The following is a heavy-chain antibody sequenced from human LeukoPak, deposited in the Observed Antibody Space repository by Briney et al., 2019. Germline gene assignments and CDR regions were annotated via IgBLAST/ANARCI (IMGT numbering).Heavy chain of an antibody. J-gene: IGHJ4*02. D-gene: IGHD7-27*01. Sequence: GRSLRLSCAASGFTFYDYAMHWVRHAPGKGLEWVSGISWNSGSIGYADSVKGRFTISRDNAKNSLYLQMNSLRAEDTALYYCAKDISVWGDIPNSYFDYWGQGTLVTVSS. CDR1: GFTFYDYA. CDR2: ISWNSGSI. V-gene: IGHV3-9*01. CDR3: AKDISVWGDIPNSYFDY.